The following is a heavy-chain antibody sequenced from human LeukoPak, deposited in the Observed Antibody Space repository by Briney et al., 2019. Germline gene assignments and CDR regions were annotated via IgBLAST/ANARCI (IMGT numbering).Heavy chain of an antibody. CDR1: GFSFSTSL. Sequence: GGSLRLSCVASGFSFSTSLMVWVRQAPGKGLEWVSAISGGGETTYYADSVKGRFTISRDNSESTLYLRMDSLGADDTAVYYCAKVREAWDYWGQGTQVTVSS. CDR3: AKVREAWDY. D-gene: IGHD5-24*01. J-gene: IGHJ4*02. V-gene: IGHV3-23*01. CDR2: ISGGGETT.